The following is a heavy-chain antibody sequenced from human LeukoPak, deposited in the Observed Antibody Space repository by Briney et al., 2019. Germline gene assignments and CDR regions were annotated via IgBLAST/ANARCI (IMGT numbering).Heavy chain of an antibody. CDR1: GGSISIYY. D-gene: IGHD6-13*01. V-gene: IGHV4-4*07. CDR3: ATGMAAAYDYNWFES. Sequence: PSETLSLTCTVSGGSISIYYWSWIRQPAGKGLEWIGRIYTSGSTNYNPSLKSRVTMSVDTSKNQFSLKLSSVTAADTAVYYCATGMAAAYDYNWFESWGQGTLVIVSS. J-gene: IGHJ5*01. CDR2: IYTSGST.